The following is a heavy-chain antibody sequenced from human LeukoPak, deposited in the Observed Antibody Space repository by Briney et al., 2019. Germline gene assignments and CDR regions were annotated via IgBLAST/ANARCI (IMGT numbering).Heavy chain of an antibody. CDR3: ARVSGSGSTHLDYHYGMDV. J-gene: IGHJ6*02. CDR1: GFSFSTYA. Sequence: GGSLRLSCAASGFSFSTYAMSWVRQAPGKGLEWVSDITGSGDNTNYAGSVKGRFTISRDNSKRTLYLQVDGLRVGDTAVYYCARVSGSGSTHLDYHYGMDVWGQGTTVTV. CDR2: ITGSGDNT. D-gene: IGHD1-26*01. V-gene: IGHV3-23*01.